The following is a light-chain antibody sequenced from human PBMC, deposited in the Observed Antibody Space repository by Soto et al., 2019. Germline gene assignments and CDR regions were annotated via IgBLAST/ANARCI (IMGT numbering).Light chain of an antibody. CDR3: QSYDSSLSVYV. Sequence: QPVLTQPPSVSGAPGQRVTISCTGSSSNIGAGYDVHWYQQLPGTAPKLLIYGNSNRPSGVPDRFSGSKSGTSASLAITGLQAEDEADYYCQSYDSSLSVYVFGTGIKVTVL. J-gene: IGLJ1*01. CDR1: SSNIGAGYD. V-gene: IGLV1-40*01. CDR2: GNS.